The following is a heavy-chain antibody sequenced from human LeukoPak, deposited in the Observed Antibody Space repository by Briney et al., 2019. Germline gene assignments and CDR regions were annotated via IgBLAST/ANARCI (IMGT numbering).Heavy chain of an antibody. CDR1: GGSISSYY. J-gene: IGHJ4*02. V-gene: IGHV4-4*07. D-gene: IGHD3-10*01. Sequence: SETLSLTCSVSGGSISSYYWSWIRQPAGKGLEWIGRIYTSGSTNYNPSLKSRVTVSVDTSKNQFPLKLSSVTAADTAVYYCARGGIRISMIRGDRYYFDYWGQGTLVTVSS. CDR3: ARGGIRISMIRGDRYYFDY. CDR2: IYTSGST.